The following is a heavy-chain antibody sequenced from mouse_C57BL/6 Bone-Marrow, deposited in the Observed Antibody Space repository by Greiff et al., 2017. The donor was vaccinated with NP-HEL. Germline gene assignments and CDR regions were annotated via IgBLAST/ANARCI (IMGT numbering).Heavy chain of an antibody. CDR2: IDPENGDT. Sequence: VQLQQSGAELVRPGASVKLSCTASGFNIKDDYMHWVKQRPEQGLEWIGWIDPENGDTEYAPKFQGKATITSDNSSNTAYLQLSSLTSEDTAVYYFTPYYCNPAYWGQGTLVTVSA. V-gene: IGHV14-4*01. J-gene: IGHJ3*01. CDR3: TPYYCNPAY. D-gene: IGHD2-10*01. CDR1: GFNIKDDY.